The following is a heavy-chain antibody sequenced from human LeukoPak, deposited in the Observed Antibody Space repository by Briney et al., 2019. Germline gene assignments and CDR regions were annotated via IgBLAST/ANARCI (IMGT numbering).Heavy chain of an antibody. CDR1: GFIFSTYG. J-gene: IGHJ4*02. D-gene: IGHD3-22*01. V-gene: IGHV3-30*02. Sequence: PGGSLRLSCAASGFIFSTYGMHWVRQAPGKGLEWVAYISYDGSRKNYADSVKGRFTIPRDNSKNTLFLQMSSLKAEDTAVYYCAKKLIGNVDYFDYWGQGTLVTVSS. CDR3: AKKLIGNVDYFDY. CDR2: ISYDGSRK.